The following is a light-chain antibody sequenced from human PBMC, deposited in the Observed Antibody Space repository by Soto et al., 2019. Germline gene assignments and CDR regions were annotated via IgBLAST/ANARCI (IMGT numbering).Light chain of an antibody. CDR2: GAS. CDR1: QSVSSSY. J-gene: IGKJ1*01. CDR3: QQYGSSRWT. Sequence: EIVLTHSPGTLSLSPGERATLSFSASQSVSSSYLAWYQQKPGQAPRLLIYGASSRATGIPDRFSGSGSGTDFTLTISRLEPEDFAVYYCQQYGSSRWTFGQGTKVDIK. V-gene: IGKV3-20*01.